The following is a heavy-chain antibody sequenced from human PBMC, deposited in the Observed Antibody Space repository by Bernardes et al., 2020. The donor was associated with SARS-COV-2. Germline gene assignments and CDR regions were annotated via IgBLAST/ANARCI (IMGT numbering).Heavy chain of an antibody. Sequence: GGSLRLSCAASGFTFSSYALSWVRQAPGKGLEWVSVVSASGITTYYADSVKGRFTISRDNSKSTLFLQMNSLRAEDTALYYCAKPRYFGATSCLYAMDVWGQGTTVTVSS. CDR3: AKPRYFGATSCLYAMDV. CDR1: GFTFSSYA. D-gene: IGHD2-2*01. V-gene: IGHV3-23*01. J-gene: IGHJ6*02. CDR2: VSASGITT.